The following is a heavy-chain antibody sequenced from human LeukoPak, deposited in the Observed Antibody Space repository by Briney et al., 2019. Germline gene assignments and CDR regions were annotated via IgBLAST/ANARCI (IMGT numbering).Heavy chain of an antibody. CDR2: IYHSGST. J-gene: IGHJ5*02. D-gene: IGHD1-1*01. CDR1: GYSIGSGYY. CDR3: ARAFNWNYWFDP. V-gene: IGHV4-38-2*02. Sequence: SETLSLTCTVSGYSIGSGYYWGWIRQPPGKGLEWIASIYHSGSTYCNPSLKSRVNISVDTSKNHFSLKLNSVTAADTAVYFCARAFNWNYWFDPWGQGTLVTVSS.